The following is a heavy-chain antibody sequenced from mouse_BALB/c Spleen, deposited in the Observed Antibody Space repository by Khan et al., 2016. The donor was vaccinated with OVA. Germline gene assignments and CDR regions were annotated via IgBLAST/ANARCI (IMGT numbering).Heavy chain of an antibody. J-gene: IGHJ3*01. V-gene: IGHV1-4*01. CDR2: INPNNGYT. CDR1: SYTFTSYT. D-gene: IGHD2-14*01. Sequence: HVHLQLPEAELARPGASVKMSSKAPSYTFTSYTIPLTKKRPGQCLEWFGYINPNNGYTIYNQKFTDKATLTTDKSSTTAYIQLSSLTSDESAVYNWVRDGAYHRKDGWLEYWGQGTLVTVSA. CDR3: VRDGAYHRKDGWLEY.